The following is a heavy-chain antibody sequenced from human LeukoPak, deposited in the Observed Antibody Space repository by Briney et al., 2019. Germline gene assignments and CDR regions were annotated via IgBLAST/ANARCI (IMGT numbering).Heavy chain of an antibody. V-gene: IGHV4-59*01. D-gene: IGHD5-24*01. J-gene: IGHJ4*02. CDR2: VHYSGNT. CDR3: ATIWHDGYNPFDY. CDR1: VGPTITYS. Sequence: SETLSPPSTFSVGPTITYSGTCIGRPPGKDWRGIGFVHYSGNTIYNSSLKSRVTISMDTSRNHFSLKLSSVTAADTAVYYCATIWHDGYNPFDYWGQGTLVTVSS.